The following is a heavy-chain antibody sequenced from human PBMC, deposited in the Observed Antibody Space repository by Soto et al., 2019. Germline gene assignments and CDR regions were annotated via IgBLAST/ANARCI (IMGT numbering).Heavy chain of an antibody. CDR2: IYYSGST. J-gene: IGHJ5*02. CDR1: GGSISSSSYY. D-gene: IGHD3-16*02. Sequence: SETLSLTCTVSGGSISSSSYYWGWIRQPPGKGLEWIGSIYYSGSTYYNPSLKSRVIISVATSKNQFSLKLSSVTAADTAVYYCARLWGSYRRTLDPWGQGTLVTVSS. V-gene: IGHV4-39*01. CDR3: ARLWGSYRRTLDP.